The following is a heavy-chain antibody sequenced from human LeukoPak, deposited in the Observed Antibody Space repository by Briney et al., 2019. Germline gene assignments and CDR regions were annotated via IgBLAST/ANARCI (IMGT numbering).Heavy chain of an antibody. J-gene: IGHJ4*02. Sequence: SETLSLTCTVSGGSISSYYWSWIRQPPGKGLEWIGYIYYSGSTNYNPSLKSRVTISVDTSKNQFSLKLSSVTAADTAVYYCAGFFSSSWYDYWGQGTLVTVSS. D-gene: IGHD6-13*01. CDR3: AGFFSSSWYDY. V-gene: IGHV4-59*01. CDR2: IYYSGST. CDR1: GGSISSYY.